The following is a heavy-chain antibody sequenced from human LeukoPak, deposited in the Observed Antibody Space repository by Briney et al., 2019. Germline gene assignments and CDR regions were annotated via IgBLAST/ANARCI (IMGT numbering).Heavy chain of an antibody. CDR1: GYTLTDHD. Sequence: GASVKVSCKASGYTLTDHDIQWVRQAPGQRLEWMGWINPGNGNTKYSQKFQGRVTITRDTSASTAYMELSSLTSEDTAVYYCANWAGTPAGYFSGPLDYWGQGTLVTVSS. D-gene: IGHD6-19*01. V-gene: IGHV1-3*01. CDR2: INPGNGNT. CDR3: ANWAGTPAGYFSGPLDY. J-gene: IGHJ4*02.